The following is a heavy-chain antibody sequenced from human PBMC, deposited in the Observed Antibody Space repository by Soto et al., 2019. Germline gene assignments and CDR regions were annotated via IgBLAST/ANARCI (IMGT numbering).Heavy chain of an antibody. J-gene: IGHJ4*02. CDR1: GYTLTELS. V-gene: IGHV1-24*01. Sequence: ASVKVSCKVSGYTLTELSMHWVRQAPGKGLEWMGGFDPEDGETIYAQKFQGRVTMTEDASTDTAYMELSSLRSEDTAVYYCATRSEWLELYYFDYWGQGTLVTVSS. D-gene: IGHD6-19*01. CDR3: ATRSEWLELYYFDY. CDR2: FDPEDGET.